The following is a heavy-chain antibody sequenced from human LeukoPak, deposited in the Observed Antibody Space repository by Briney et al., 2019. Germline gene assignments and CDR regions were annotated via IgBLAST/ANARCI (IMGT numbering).Heavy chain of an antibody. V-gene: IGHV1-46*01. CDR3: ATAATSIAAPGHWYFDL. J-gene: IGHJ2*01. CDR1: GYTFTSYC. D-gene: IGHD6-6*01. Sequence: GASVKVSCKASGYTFTSYCMHWVRQAPGQGLEWMGIINPSGGSTSYAQKFQGRVTMTRDTSTSTVYMELSSLRSEDTAVYYCATAATSIAAPGHWYFDLWGRGTLVTVSS. CDR2: INPSGGST.